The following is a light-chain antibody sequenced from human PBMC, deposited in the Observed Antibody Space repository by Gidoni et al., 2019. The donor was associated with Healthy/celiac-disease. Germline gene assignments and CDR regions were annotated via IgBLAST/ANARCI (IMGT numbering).Light chain of an antibody. V-gene: IGKV3-20*01. Sequence: EMVLTQSPGTLSFPPGERATLSCRASQSVSSSYLAWYQQKPGQDPRLLIYGASSRATGIPDRLSGSGSGTDFTLTISRREDEEYAVDYCQQYGSSFYTFGQGTKLEIK. CDR3: QQYGSSFYT. CDR2: GAS. J-gene: IGKJ2*01. CDR1: QSVSSSY.